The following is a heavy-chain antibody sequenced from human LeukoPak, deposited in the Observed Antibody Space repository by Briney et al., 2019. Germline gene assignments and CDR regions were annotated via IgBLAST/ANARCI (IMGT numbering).Heavy chain of an antibody. CDR1: LYTFTNYG. D-gene: IGHD3-22*01. J-gene: IGHJ4*02. V-gene: IGHV1-18*01. CDR2: VSAHNANT. CDR3: ARDYYDSSGRLDY. Sequence: ASVKVSCKASLYTFTNYGITWVRQAPGQGHEWMGWVSAHNANTTYALKFQGRVTMTTDAYTSTAYMELRSLRSDDTAVYFCARDYYDSSGRLDYWGQGTLVIVSS.